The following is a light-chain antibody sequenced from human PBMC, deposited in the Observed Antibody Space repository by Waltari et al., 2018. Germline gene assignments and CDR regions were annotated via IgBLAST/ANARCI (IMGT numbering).Light chain of an antibody. CDR2: DAS. CDR3: QQRTNWPPT. CDR1: QSVGSY. Sequence: ETVLTQSPATLSLSPGERATLSCRASQSVGSYLARYQHKPGQAPRLLIYDASNRATDIPVRFSGTGSGTDFTLTISSLEPEDFAIYYCQQRTNWPPTFGRGSKLEIK. J-gene: IGKJ4*02. V-gene: IGKV3-11*01.